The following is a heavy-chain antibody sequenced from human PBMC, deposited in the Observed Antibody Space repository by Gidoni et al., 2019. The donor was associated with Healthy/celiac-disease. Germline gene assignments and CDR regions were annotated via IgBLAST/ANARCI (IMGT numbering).Heavy chain of an antibody. Sequence: QVQLVESGGGVVQPGRSLRLSCAASGFPFSSYGMHWVRQASGTGLEWVAVIWYDGSNKYYANSVKGRFTISRDNSKNTLYLQMNSLRAEDTAVYYCARDLEDTAMVGGVWGQGTTVTVSS. J-gene: IGHJ6*02. V-gene: IGHV3-33*01. D-gene: IGHD5-18*01. CDR2: IWYDGSNK. CDR1: GFPFSSYG. CDR3: ARDLEDTAMVGGV.